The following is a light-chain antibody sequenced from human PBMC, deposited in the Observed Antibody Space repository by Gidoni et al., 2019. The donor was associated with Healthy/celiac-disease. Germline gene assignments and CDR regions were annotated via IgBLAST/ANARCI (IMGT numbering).Light chain of an antibody. CDR2: DAS. CDR1: QDISNY. Sequence: DLQLTQSPSSLSACVGDRVTITCQASQDISNYLNWYQQKPGEASKLLIYDASNLETGVPSRLSRGGSGTDFTFTISSLQHDDIATYYYQQYDNLPLTFGGGTKVEIK. V-gene: IGKV1-33*01. J-gene: IGKJ4*01. CDR3: QQYDNLPLT.